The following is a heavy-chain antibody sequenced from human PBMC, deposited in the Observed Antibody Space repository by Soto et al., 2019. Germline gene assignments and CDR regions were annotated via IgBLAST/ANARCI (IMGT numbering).Heavy chain of an antibody. CDR2: ISYDGSNK. J-gene: IGHJ5*02. V-gene: IGHV3-30*18. D-gene: IGHD3-9*01. CDR3: AKDSFAADWYNWFDP. CDR1: GFTLSSYG. Sequence: GGSLRLSCAASGFTLSSYGMHWVRQAPGKGLEWVAVISYDGSNKYYADSVKGRFTISRDNSKNTLYLQMNSLRAEDTAVYYCAKDSFAADWYNWFDPWGQGTLVTVSS.